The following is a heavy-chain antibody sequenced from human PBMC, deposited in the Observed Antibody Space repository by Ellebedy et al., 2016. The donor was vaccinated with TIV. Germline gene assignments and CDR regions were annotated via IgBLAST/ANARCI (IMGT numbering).Heavy chain of an antibody. CDR3: ARFAIVVVPAAMWNYYYMDV. D-gene: IGHD2-2*01. CDR2: IYYSGST. CDR1: GGSISSGGYY. V-gene: IGHV4-31*03. J-gene: IGHJ6*03. Sequence: SETLSLXXTVSGGSISSGGYYWSWIRQHPGKGLEWIGYIYYSGSTYYNPSLKSRVTISVDTSKNQFSLKLSSVTAADTAVYYCARFAIVVVPAAMWNYYYMDVWGKGTTVTVSS.